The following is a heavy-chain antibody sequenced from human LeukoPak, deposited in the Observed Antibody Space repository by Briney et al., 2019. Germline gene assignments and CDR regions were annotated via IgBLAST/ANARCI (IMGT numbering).Heavy chain of an antibody. V-gene: IGHV4-34*01. J-gene: IGHJ4*02. CDR3: ARAQYYDYVWGSYRTPFDY. D-gene: IGHD3-16*02. CDR1: GRSFSGYY. Sequence: SETLSLTCAVYGRSFSGYYWSWIRQPPGKGLEWIGEINHSGSTNYNPSLKSRVTISVDTSKNQFSLKLSSVTAADTAVYYCARAQYYDYVWGSYRTPFDYWGQGTLVTVSS. CDR2: INHSGST.